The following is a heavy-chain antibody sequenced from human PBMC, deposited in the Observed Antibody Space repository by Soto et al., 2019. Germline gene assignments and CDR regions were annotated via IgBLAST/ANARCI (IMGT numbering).Heavy chain of an antibody. V-gene: IGHV4-34*01. J-gene: IGHJ4*02. CDR1: GGSFSGFF. Sequence: SETLSLTCGVSGGSFSGFFWTWIRQSPGKGLEWIGETNHSGSTNYNPSLKSRATISGDASENQFSLRLTSMTAADTAVYYCVRGQWLPRGENWGQGTLVTVSS. CDR2: TNHSGST. D-gene: IGHD6-19*01. CDR3: VRGQWLPRGEN.